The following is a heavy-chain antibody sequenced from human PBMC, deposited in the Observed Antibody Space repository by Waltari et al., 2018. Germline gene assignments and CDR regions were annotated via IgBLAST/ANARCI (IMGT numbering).Heavy chain of an antibody. CDR2: IYSGGST. D-gene: IGHD2-15*01. Sequence: EVQLLESGGGLVQPGGSLRLSCAASGFTFSSYAMSWVRQAPGKGLGWVSVIYSGGSTYYADSVKGRFTISRDNSKNTLYLQMNSLRAEDTAVYYCARGCSGGSCPLGYWGQGTLVTVSS. V-gene: IGHV3-23*03. CDR3: ARGCSGGSCPLGY. CDR1: GFTFSSYA. J-gene: IGHJ4*02.